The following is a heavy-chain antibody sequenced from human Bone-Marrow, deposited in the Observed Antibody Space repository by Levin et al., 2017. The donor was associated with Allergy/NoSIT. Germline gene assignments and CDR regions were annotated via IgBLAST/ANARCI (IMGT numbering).Heavy chain of an antibody. Sequence: WASVKVSCKGSGGTFSSNGITWVRQAPGQGLEWMGGIIPTFGTVKYAQKFRGRVTFTADESTSTAHMELSSLRVEDSAVYYCARQPIIASGSGYRYHYGMDVWGQGTTVTVSS. D-gene: IGHD3-10*01. CDR3: ARQPIIASGSGYRYHYGMDV. CDR1: GGTFSSNG. J-gene: IGHJ6*02. V-gene: IGHV1-69*13. CDR2: IIPTFGTV.